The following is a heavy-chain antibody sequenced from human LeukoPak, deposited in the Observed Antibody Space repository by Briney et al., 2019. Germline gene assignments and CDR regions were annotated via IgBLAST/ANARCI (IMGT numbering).Heavy chain of an antibody. CDR1: GFTFDDYA. J-gene: IGHJ4*02. V-gene: IGHV3-43*02. D-gene: IGHD3-10*01. CDR2: ISGDGGST. CDR3: AKDRDPFGELPYYFDY. Sequence: GGSLRLSCAASGFTFDDYAMHWVRQAPGKGLEWVSLISGDGGSTYYADSVKGRFTICRDNSKNSLYLQMNSLRTEDTALYYCAKDRDPFGELPYYFDYWGQGTLVTVTS.